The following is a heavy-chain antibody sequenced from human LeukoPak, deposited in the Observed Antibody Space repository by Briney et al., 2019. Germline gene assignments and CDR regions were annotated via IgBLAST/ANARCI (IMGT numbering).Heavy chain of an antibody. V-gene: IGHV4-34*01. CDR1: GGSFSGYY. Sequence: SETLSLTCAVYGGSFSGYYWSWIRQPPGKGLEWIGEINHSGSTNYNPSLKSRVTISVDTSKNQFSLKLSSVTAADTAVYYCARGSYDILTGYWAHYYGMDVWGKGTTVTVSS. D-gene: IGHD3-9*01. CDR2: INHSGST. CDR3: ARGSYDILTGYWAHYYGMDV. J-gene: IGHJ6*04.